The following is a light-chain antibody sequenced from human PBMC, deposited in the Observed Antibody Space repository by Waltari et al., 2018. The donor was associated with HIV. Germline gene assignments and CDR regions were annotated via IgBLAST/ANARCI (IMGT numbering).Light chain of an antibody. V-gene: IGLV2-23*02. CDR1: SREVGAYYL. J-gene: IGLJ2*01. Sequence: SALTQPASVSGSPGRSITISSTETSREVGAYYLVSRYQQHPGKAPKFIIYEVNKRPSEVSIRFSGSKSGNTASLTISGLQAEDEADYYCCSYAGRSTLEVFGGGTKVTVL. CDR3: CSYAGRSTLEV. CDR2: EVN.